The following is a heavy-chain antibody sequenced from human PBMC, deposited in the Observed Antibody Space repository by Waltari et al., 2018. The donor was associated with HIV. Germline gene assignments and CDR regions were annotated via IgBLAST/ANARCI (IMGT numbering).Heavy chain of an antibody. J-gene: IGHJ6*02. D-gene: IGHD5-12*01. CDR2: ISNSGTTM. Sequence: QEQLVESGGGLVKPGGSLRLACAASGFTFTDFYMNWVRQAPGKGLEWIAYISNSGTTMNYADSVNGRFTVSRDNAKNSGYLQMNSLSTEDTAVYYCAREPRGGHDPLGHYYFYYGMDVWGQGTTVIVSS. V-gene: IGHV3-11*01. CDR1: GFTFTDFY. CDR3: AREPRGGHDPLGHYYFYYGMDV.